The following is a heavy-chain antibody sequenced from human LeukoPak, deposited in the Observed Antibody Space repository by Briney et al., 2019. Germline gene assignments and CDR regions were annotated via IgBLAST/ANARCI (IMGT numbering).Heavy chain of an antibody. CDR1: GASINSGGYY. CDR3: AGHHPRNTVDF. V-gene: IGHV4-31*03. J-gene: IGHJ4*02. D-gene: IGHD2/OR15-2a*01. CDR2: LYYSGTT. Sequence: SETLSLTCTVSGASINSGGYYWSWIRQHPGKGLEWIGYLYYSGTTYYNPSLKSRITISLDTSKNQFSLKLSSVTAADTAVYYCAGHHPRNTVDFWGQGTLVTVSS.